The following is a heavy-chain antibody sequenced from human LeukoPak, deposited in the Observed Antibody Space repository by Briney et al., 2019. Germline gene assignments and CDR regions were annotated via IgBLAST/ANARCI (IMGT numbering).Heavy chain of an antibody. V-gene: IGHV1-69*04. D-gene: IGHD3-3*01. CDR1: GGTFSSYA. J-gene: IGHJ4*02. Sequence: GASVKVSCKASGGTFSSYAISWVRQAPGQGLEWMGRIIPILGIANYAQKFQGRVTITADKSTSTAYMELSSLRSEDTAVYYCARDLSITIFGGHPTEAYWGQGTLVTVSS. CDR2: IIPILGIA. CDR3: ARDLSITIFGGHPTEAY.